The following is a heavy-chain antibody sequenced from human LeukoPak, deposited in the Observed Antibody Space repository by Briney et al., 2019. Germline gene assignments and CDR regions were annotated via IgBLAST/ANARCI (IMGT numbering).Heavy chain of an antibody. Sequence: GASVKVSCKASGGTFSSYAISWVRQAPGQGLEWMGGIIPIFGTANYAQKFQGRVTITADKSTTTAYMGLSSLRSEDTAVYYCARPSIIAAAGPYYFDYWGQGTLVTVSS. CDR1: GGTFSSYA. J-gene: IGHJ4*02. CDR2: IIPIFGTA. V-gene: IGHV1-69*06. CDR3: ARPSIIAAAGPYYFDY. D-gene: IGHD6-13*01.